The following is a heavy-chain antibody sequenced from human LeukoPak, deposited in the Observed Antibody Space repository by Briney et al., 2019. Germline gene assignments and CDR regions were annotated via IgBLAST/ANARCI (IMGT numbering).Heavy chain of an antibody. J-gene: IGHJ3*02. Sequence: GGSLRLSCAASGFTVGSNYMSWVRQAPGKGLEWVSVIYSGGSTYYAGSVKARFTISRDNSKNTLYLQMNSLRAEDTAVYYCARVTFNCFGSGDAFDIWGQGTMVTVSS. D-gene: IGHD3-10*01. CDR2: IYSGGST. V-gene: IGHV3-66*01. CDR3: ARVTFNCFGSGDAFDI. CDR1: GFTVGSNY.